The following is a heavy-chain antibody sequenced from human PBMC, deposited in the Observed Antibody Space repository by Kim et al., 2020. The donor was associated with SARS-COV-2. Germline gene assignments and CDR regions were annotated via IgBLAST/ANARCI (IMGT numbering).Heavy chain of an antibody. Sequence: SETLSLTCIVSGGSISHHYWSWIRQPPGKGLEWIGYIDYSGGTNSNPSLKSRVTISVDTSNNQFSLKLSSVNAADTAVYYCARDPPGPDYSFDLWGQGTMVTVSS. CDR2: IDYSGGT. V-gene: IGHV4-59*11. CDR3: ARDPPGPDYSFDL. J-gene: IGHJ3*01. D-gene: IGHD5-12*01. CDR1: GGSISHHY.